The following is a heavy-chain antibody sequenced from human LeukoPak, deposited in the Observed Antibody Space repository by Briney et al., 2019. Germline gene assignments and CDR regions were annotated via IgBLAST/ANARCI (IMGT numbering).Heavy chain of an antibody. CDR1: GGSFSGYY. CDR2: INHSGST. D-gene: IGHD4-23*01. CDR3: ARGLRWYRH. V-gene: IGHV4-34*01. J-gene: IGHJ4*02. Sequence: SETLSLTCAVYGGSFSGYYWSWIRQPPGKGLEWIGEINHSGSTNYDPSLKSRVTISVDTSKNQFSLKLSSVTAADTAVYYCARGLRWYRHWGQGTLVTVSS.